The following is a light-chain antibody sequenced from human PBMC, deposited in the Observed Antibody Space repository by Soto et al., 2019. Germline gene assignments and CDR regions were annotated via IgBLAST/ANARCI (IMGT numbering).Light chain of an antibody. V-gene: IGKV3-20*01. Sequence: EIVLTQSPGTLSLSPGERATLSCRASQSVSSSYLVWYQQKPGQAPRLLIYGASSRATGIPDRFSGSGSGTDFPRTISRLEPEDFAVYYCQQYGHSPVTFGPGTKVDIK. CDR2: GAS. CDR3: QQYGHSPVT. J-gene: IGKJ3*01. CDR1: QSVSSSY.